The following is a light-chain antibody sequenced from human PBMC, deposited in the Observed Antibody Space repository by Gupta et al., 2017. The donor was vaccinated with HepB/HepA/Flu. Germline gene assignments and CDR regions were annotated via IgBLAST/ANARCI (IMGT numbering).Light chain of an antibody. J-gene: IGKJ1*01. Sequence: IVLTQSPGTLSLSPGERATLSCRASQSVSSSYLAWYQQKPGQAPRRLIYGASSRATGIPDRVSGSGSGTDFTRTISRMEPEDFAVYSCQKYGSEPRTFGQETKVEIK. V-gene: IGKV3-20*01. CDR1: QSVSSSY. CDR2: GAS. CDR3: QKYGSEPRT.